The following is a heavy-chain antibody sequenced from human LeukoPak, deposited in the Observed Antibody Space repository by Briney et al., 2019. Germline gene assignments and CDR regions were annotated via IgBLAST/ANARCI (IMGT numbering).Heavy chain of an antibody. V-gene: IGHV3-23*01. CDR2: ITGSGGST. CDR3: AKGKDW. Sequence: PGGSLRLSCVASEFTFSDYAMSSFRQAPGKGLEWVSAITGSGGSTYYADSVKGRFTISRDNSKNTLYLQMNSLRADDTAVYYCAKGKDWWGQGTLVTVSS. CDR1: EFTFSDYA. J-gene: IGHJ4*02. D-gene: IGHD3-9*01.